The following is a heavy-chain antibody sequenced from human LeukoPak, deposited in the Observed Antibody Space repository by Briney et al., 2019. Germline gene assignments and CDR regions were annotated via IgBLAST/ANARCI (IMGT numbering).Heavy chain of an antibody. D-gene: IGHD2-15*01. J-gene: IGHJ5*02. V-gene: IGHV3-30*18. Sequence: GGSLRLSCAASGFTFYSYGMHWVRQAPGKGLEWVAVISHDGSNIHYGDSVKGRFTISRDNSKNTLYLQTNSLRAEDTAVYYCAKDPYRVVVATGNYLDPWGQGTLVTVSS. CDR2: ISHDGSNI. CDR1: GFTFYSYG. CDR3: AKDPYRVVVATGNYLDP.